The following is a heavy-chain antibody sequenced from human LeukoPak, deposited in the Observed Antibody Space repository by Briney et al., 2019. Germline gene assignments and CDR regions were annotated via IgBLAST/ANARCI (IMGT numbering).Heavy chain of an antibody. J-gene: IGHJ4*02. CDR3: ARETCSSTSCPFDY. D-gene: IGHD2-2*01. CDR2: IYYSGST. V-gene: IGHV4-30-4*08. Sequence: SETLSLTCTVSGGSISSGDYYWSWIRQPPGKGLEWIGYIYYSGSTYYNPSLKSRVTISVDTSKNQFSLKLSSVTAADTAVYYCARETCSSTSCPFDYWGQGTLVTVSS. CDR1: GGSISSGDYY.